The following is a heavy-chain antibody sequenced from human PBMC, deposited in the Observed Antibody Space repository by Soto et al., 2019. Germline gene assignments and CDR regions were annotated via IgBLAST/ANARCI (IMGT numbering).Heavy chain of an antibody. Sequence: EVQLLESGGGLVQPGGSLRVSCAAAGFTFSNHAMSWVRQAPGKGLEWVSTISGSGGTIYYADSVKGRFTISRDNSKNALWLQMNTLRDEDTALYYCAKGSGNIRPYGMDVWGQGTTVTVSS. CDR1: GFTFSNHA. CDR3: AKGSGNIRPYGMDV. J-gene: IGHJ6*02. V-gene: IGHV3-23*01. CDR2: ISGSGGTI.